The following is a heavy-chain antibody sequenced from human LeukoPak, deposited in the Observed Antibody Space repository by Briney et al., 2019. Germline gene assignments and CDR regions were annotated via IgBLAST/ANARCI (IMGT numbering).Heavy chain of an antibody. CDR3: ARSYGSGVY. V-gene: IGHV4-4*02. J-gene: IGHJ4*02. CDR2: IYHSGST. D-gene: IGHD3-10*01. CDR1: GFIFSDYS. Sequence: GSLRLSCAASGFIFSDYSISWVRQAPGKGLEWIGEIYHSGSTNYNPSLKSRVTISVDKSKNQFSLKLSSVTAADTAVYYCARSYGSGVYWGQGTLVTVSS.